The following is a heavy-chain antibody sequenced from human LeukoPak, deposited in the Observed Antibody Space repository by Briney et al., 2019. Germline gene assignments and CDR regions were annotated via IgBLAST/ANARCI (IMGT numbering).Heavy chain of an antibody. D-gene: IGHD6-13*01. CDR2: ISAYNGNT. V-gene: IGHV1-18*01. Sequence: ASVKVSCKAPGYTFTSYGISWVRQAPGQGLEWMGWISAYNGNTNYAQKLQGRVTMTTDTSTSTAYMELRSLRSDDTAVYYCARDRHRIAAAGTRRFDPWGQGTLVTVSS. CDR3: ARDRHRIAAAGTRRFDP. J-gene: IGHJ5*02. CDR1: GYTFTSYG.